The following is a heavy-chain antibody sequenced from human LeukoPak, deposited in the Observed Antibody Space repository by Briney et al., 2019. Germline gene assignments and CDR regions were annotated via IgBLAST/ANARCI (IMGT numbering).Heavy chain of an antibody. Sequence: PSETLSLTCAVYGGSFSGYYWSWIRQPPGKGLEWIGEINHSGSTNYNPSLKSRVTISVDTSKNQFSLKLSTVTAADTAVYYCARVWVYYFHMGVWGKGTTVTAAS. CDR2: INHSGST. V-gene: IGHV4-34*01. J-gene: IGHJ6*03. CDR1: GGSFSGYY. CDR3: ARVWVYYFHMGV. D-gene: IGHD3-16*01.